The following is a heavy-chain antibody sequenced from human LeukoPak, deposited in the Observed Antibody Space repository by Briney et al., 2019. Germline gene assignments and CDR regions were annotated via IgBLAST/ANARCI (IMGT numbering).Heavy chain of an antibody. CDR3: AKDQVRFGDSEAYYYHDGMDV. V-gene: IGHV3-30*18. CDR2: ISYDGSNK. Sequence: QPGGSLRLSCAASGFTFSNYGMYWVRQAPGKGLEWVAVISYDGSNKYYADSVKGRFTISRDNSKNTLYLQMNSLRPEDTAVNYCAKDQVRFGDSEAYYYHDGMDVWGQGTTFTVSS. J-gene: IGHJ6*02. CDR1: GFTFSNYG. D-gene: IGHD3-10*01.